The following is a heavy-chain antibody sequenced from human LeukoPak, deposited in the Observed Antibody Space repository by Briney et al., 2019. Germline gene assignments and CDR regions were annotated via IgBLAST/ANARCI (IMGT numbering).Heavy chain of an antibody. Sequence: GGSLRLSCAASGFTFSDYAMTWVRQAPGKGLGWVSAISRSGGSTYYADSVKGRFTISRDNSKNTPYLQMNSLRAGDTAVYYCAKDLLAYWGQGTLVTVSS. J-gene: IGHJ4*02. CDR2: ISRSGGST. V-gene: IGHV3-23*01. D-gene: IGHD2-15*01. CDR1: GFTFSDYA. CDR3: AKDLLAY.